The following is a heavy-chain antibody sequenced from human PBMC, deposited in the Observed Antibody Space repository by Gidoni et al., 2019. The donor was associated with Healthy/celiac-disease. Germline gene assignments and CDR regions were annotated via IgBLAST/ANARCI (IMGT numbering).Heavy chain of an antibody. CDR2: IWYDGSNK. Sequence: QVQLVESGGGVVQPGRSLRLSWAASGFTFSSYGMHWVRQAPGKGLEWVAVIWYDGSNKYYADSVKGRFTISRDNSKNTLYLQMNSLRAEDTAVYYCARDGPDNRSCYYYYWGQGTLVTVSS. CDR3: ARDGPDNRSCYYYY. V-gene: IGHV3-33*01. J-gene: IGHJ4*02. CDR1: GFTFSSYG. D-gene: IGHD3-22*01.